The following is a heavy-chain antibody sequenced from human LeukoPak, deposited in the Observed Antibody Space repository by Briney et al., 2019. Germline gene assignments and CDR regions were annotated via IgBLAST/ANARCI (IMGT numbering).Heavy chain of an antibody. CDR2: VSYDGSSA. J-gene: IGHJ4*02. CDR1: GVTFSNYA. V-gene: IGHV3-30*04. Sequence: GGPLRLSCAASGVTFSNYAMHWVRQAPGKGLEWVAVVSYDGSSADYADSVKGRFTISRDNSKNTLDLQMSSLRVEDTAIYYCTREVTVTTTASFDSWGQGTLVTVSS. D-gene: IGHD4-17*01. CDR3: TREVTVTTTASFDS.